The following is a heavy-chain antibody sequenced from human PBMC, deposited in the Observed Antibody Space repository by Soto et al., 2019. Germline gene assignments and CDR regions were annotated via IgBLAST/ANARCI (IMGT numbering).Heavy chain of an antibody. Sequence: QVTLEESGPTRVKPTQTLTLTCTFSGFSLATSGVGVGWVRQPPGKALERLALIYWDDDKRYSPSLRSRLTVTKDTSRKQVALTMTNMDPVDTATYYCSHRVGLHGNWNGGYFDFWGQGALVTVSS. CDR3: SHRVGLHGNWNGGYFDF. V-gene: IGHV2-5*02. D-gene: IGHD1-1*01. CDR1: GFSLATSGVG. J-gene: IGHJ4*02. CDR2: IYWDDDK.